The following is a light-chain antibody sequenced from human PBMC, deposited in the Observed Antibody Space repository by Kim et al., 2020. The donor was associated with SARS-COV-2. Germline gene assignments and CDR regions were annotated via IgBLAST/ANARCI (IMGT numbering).Light chain of an antibody. J-gene: IGLJ3*02. CDR3: AVWDDSLNAWV. CDR2: SDD. Sequence: GQGVTISCSGMSSNVGTYTLHWYQQFSVTAPKLLIFSDDQRPSGIPDRFSGSKSGTSASLAISGLQSDDEADYYCAVWDDSLNAWVFGGGTQLTVL. V-gene: IGLV1-44*01. CDR1: SSNVGTYT.